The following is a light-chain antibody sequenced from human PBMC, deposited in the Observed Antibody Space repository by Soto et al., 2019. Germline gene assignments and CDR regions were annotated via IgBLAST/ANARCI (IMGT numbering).Light chain of an antibody. CDR1: QSISNY. Sequence: DIQMTQSPSTLSASIGDRGNITCRASQSISNYLNWYRQQPGTAPKLLIYTASTLQSGVPSRFSGGGSGTDFTLTISSLQPEDFATYYCQQIYSAPLTFGGGTKVDIK. V-gene: IGKV1-39*01. CDR3: QQIYSAPLT. CDR2: TAS. J-gene: IGKJ4*01.